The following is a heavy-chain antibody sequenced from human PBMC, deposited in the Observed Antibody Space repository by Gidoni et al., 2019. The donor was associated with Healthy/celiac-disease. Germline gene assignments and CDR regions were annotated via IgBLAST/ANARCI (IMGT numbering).Heavy chain of an antibody. D-gene: IGHD1-1*01. J-gene: IGHJ6*02. V-gene: IGHV1-2*02. CDR3: ARGKTRDWNDVHYYGMDV. Sequence: QVQLVQSGAEVKKPGASVKVSCKASGYTFTGYYMHWVRQAPGQGLEWMGWINPNSGGTNYAQKFQGRVTMTRDTSISSVYMELSRLRSDDTAVYYCARGKTRDWNDVHYYGMDVWGQGTTVTVSS. CDR2: INPNSGGT. CDR1: GYTFTGYY.